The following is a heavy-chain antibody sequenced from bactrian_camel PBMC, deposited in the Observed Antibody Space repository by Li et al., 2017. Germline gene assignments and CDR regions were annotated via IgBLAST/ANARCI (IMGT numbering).Heavy chain of an antibody. CDR1: GFTFSSYW. CDR3: AARRLSGLALDTDAYEY. Sequence: LVESGGGLVQPGGSLRLSCAASGFTFSSYWMYWVRQAPGKGLEWVSTITSVGSSTYYADSVKGRFTISHDKGKNTVYLQMNSLKPEDTAMYYCAARRLSGLALDTDAYEYWGQGTQVTVSS. CDR2: ITSVGSST. D-gene: IGHD7*01. V-gene: IGHV3S25*01. J-gene: IGHJ4*01.